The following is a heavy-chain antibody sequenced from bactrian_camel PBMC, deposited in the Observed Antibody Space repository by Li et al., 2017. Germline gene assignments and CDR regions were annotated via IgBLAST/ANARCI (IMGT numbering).Heavy chain of an antibody. J-gene: IGHJ4*01. CDR2: INTCTRLT. CDR1: GHTYGCAC. Sequence: QVRLVESGGGAVQPGGSLRLSCVVSGHTYGCACVGWFSQAPGKERKGIATINTCTRLTYYDQSVRDRITISLDAAANTLYRQVDSLRPEDTAMYYCAASLGKTYCHAAFFLTRARPNFGFMGQGTQVTVS. D-gene: IGHD5*01. V-gene: IGHV3S1*01.